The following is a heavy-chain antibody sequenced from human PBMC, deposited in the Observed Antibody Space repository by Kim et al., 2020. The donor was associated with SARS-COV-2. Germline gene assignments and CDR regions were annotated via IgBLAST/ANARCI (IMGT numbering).Heavy chain of an antibody. D-gene: IGHD1-26*01. V-gene: IGHV4-59*13. CDR2: VYYSGFT. CDR3: AKGAGDGSNHFDF. Sequence: SETLSLTCTVSGGSISGYYWSWIRQTPDKGLEWIGYVYYSGFTNYNPSLKSLVTISVDTAKSQFSLELSSVTAADTAVYYCAKGAGDGSNHFDFWGQGTL. J-gene: IGHJ4*02. CDR1: GGSISGYY.